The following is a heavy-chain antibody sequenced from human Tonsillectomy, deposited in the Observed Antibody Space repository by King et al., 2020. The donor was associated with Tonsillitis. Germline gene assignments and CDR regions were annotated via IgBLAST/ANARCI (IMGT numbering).Heavy chain of an antibody. J-gene: IGHJ1*01. CDR2: ISTSSTYI. CDR1: GFTFSSYS. D-gene: IGHD3-10*01. V-gene: IGHV3-21*01. Sequence: VQLVESGGGLVKPGGSLRLSCAASGFTFSSYSMNWVRQAPGKGLEWVSSISTSSTYIYYADSVKGRFTISRENAKNSLYLQMNSLRAEATAVYYCAREYYYGSGSYYTPEYFQHWGQGTLVTVSS. CDR3: AREYYYGSGSYYTPEYFQH.